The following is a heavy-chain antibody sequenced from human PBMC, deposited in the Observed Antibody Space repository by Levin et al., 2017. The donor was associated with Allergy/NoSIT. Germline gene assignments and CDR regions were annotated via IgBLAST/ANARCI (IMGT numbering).Heavy chain of an antibody. J-gene: IGHJ4*02. CDR2: INPNSGGT. Sequence: GGSLRLSCKASGYTFTGYYMHWVRQAPGQGLEWMGWINPNSGGTNYAQKFQGRVTMTRDTSISTAYMELSRLRSDDTAVYYCARECVEDYFDYWGQGTLVTVSS. V-gene: IGHV1-2*02. D-gene: IGHD3-3*01. CDR1: GYTFTGYY. CDR3: ARECVEDYFDY.